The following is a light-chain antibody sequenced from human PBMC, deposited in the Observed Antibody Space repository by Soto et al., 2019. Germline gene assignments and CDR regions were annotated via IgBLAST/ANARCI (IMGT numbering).Light chain of an antibody. Sequence: DIQMTQSPSTLSASVGDRVTITCRASQSISSWLAWYQQKSGKVPKLLIYKASTLESGVPSRFSGSGSGTEFTLTISSLQPDDFAIYYCQQYNSYWTFGQGTKVEIK. V-gene: IGKV1-5*03. CDR2: KAS. J-gene: IGKJ1*01. CDR3: QQYNSYWT. CDR1: QSISSW.